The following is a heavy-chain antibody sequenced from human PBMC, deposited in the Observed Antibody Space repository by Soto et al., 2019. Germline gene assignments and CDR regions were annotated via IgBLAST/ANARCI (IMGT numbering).Heavy chain of an antibody. Sequence: SEPLSLTCTVSYGSTSSYNYFSFIRQPPVKGLEWIGHIYYSGNTDYNPSLKSRLAISIDTSKNQFSLKLSSVTAADTAVYFCAREGGESSDGLYYFDSWGQGSLVTVSS. V-gene: IGHV4-30-4*01. CDR3: AREGGESSDGLYYFDS. CDR2: IYYSGNT. J-gene: IGHJ4*02. CDR1: YGSTSSYNY. D-gene: IGHD3-16*01.